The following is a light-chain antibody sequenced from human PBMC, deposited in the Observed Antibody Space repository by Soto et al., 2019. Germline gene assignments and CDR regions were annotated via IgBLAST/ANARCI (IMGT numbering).Light chain of an antibody. CDR1: QNIRSY. CDR2: ATS. V-gene: IGKV1-39*01. Sequence: DIQMTQSPSSLSASVGDRVTITCRASQNIRSYLNWYQQKPGKAPQLLIYATSSLQTGVPSRFSASGSGTDFSLVISDLQPEDSANSYCQQGYSSRWTSGRGTKVEI. CDR3: QQGYSSRWT. J-gene: IGKJ1*01.